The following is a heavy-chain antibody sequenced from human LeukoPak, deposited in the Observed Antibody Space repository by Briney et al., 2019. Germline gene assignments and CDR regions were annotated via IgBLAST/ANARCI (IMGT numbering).Heavy chain of an antibody. CDR2: IYYSGST. V-gene: IGHV4-61*08. CDR1: GGSISSGGYS. CDR3: ARLTVPLRFDP. D-gene: IGHD2-2*01. Sequence: SETLSLTCAVSGGSISSGGYSWSWIRQPPGNGLEWIGYIYYSGSTNYNPSLKSRVTISVDTSKNQFSLKLNSVSAADTAVYYCARLTVPLRFDPWGQGTLVTVSS. J-gene: IGHJ5*02.